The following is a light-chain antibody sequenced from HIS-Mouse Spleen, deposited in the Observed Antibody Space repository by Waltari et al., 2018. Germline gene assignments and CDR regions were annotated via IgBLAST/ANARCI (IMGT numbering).Light chain of an antibody. V-gene: IGKV3-20*01. CDR2: GAS. J-gene: IGKJ1*01. CDR3: QQYGSSPPWP. Sequence: EIVLTQSPGTLSLSPGERAPLPCRASQRVSSSYLAWYQQKPGQAPRLLIYGASSRATGIPDRFSGSGSGTDFTLTISRLEPEDFAVYYCQQYGSSPPWPFGQGTKVEIK. CDR1: QRVSSSY.